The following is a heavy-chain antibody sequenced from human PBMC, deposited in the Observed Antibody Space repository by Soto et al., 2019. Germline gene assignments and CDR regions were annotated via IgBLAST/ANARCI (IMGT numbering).Heavy chain of an antibody. CDR2: INSDGSST. CDR3: ASDPDYGDYVVRAFDI. D-gene: IGHD4-17*01. Sequence: GGSLRLSCAASGFTFSSYWMHWVRQAPGKGLVWVSRINSDGSSTSYADSVKGRFTISRDNAKNTLYLQMNSLRAEDTAVYYCASDPDYGDYVVRAFDIWGQGTMVTVSS. V-gene: IGHV3-74*01. CDR1: GFTFSSYW. J-gene: IGHJ3*02.